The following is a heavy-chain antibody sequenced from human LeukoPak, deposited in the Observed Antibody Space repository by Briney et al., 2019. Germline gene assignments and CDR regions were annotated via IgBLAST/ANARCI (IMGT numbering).Heavy chain of an antibody. D-gene: IGHD3-22*01. J-gene: IGHJ6*02. V-gene: IGHV1-18*01. CDR2: ISTYNGNT. CDR3: AKSQYYYDSSGSDYYYGMDV. CDR1: GYTFTTFG. Sequence: ASVKVSCKASGYTFTTFGLSWLRQAPGQGLEWMGWISTYNGNTNYAQKLQGRVTMTTDTSTRTAYMDLRSLRSDDTAVYYCAKSQYYYDSSGSDYYYGMDVWGQGTTVTVSS.